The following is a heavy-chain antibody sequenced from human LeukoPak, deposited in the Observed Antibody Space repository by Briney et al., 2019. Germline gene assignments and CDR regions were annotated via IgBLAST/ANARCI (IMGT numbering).Heavy chain of an antibody. CDR1: GDSVSSSPYY. Sequence: PSETLSLTCSVSGDSVSSSPYYWGWIRQPPGKGLEWIGNTFSTSTLYNASLRSRVTILVDTSKNQFSLKLTSATAADTAIYYCARYKFYNYFDPWGQGTLVVVSS. J-gene: IGHJ5*02. CDR2: TFSTST. D-gene: IGHD5-24*01. V-gene: IGHV4-61*01. CDR3: ARYKFYNYFDP.